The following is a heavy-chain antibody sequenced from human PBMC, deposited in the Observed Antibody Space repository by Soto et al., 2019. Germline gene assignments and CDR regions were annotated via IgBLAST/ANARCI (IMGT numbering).Heavy chain of an antibody. Sequence: EVQLLESGGGLVQPGGSLRLSCAASGFSFSTYAMSCVRQAPGKGLELVATVGRGGSTFYADSVRGRFTISRAHSNNALFLPMNRLRADDTAVYYCAKGIQVELPGNRACDIWCQGSMVIVSS. CDR2: VGRGGST. CDR3: AKGIQVELPGNRACDI. J-gene: IGHJ3*02. D-gene: IGHD1-7*01. V-gene: IGHV3-23*01. CDR1: GFSFSTYA.